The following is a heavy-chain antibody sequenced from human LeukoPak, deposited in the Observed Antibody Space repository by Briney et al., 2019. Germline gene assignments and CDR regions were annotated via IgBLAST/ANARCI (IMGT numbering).Heavy chain of an antibody. Sequence: SETLSLTCTVSGGSISSYYWSWIRQPPGKGLEWIGYIYYSGSTNYNPSLKSRVTISVDKSKNQFSLKLSSVTAADTAVYYCARDPMIGPIDYWGQGTLVTVSS. V-gene: IGHV4-59*12. J-gene: IGHJ4*02. CDR3: ARDPMIGPIDY. CDR2: IYYSGST. CDR1: GGSISSYY. D-gene: IGHD3-22*01.